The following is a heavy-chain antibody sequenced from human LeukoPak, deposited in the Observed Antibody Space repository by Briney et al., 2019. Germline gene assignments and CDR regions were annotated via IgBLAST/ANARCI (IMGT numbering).Heavy chain of an antibody. D-gene: IGHD3-10*01. V-gene: IGHV1-69*04. CDR3: ARDRGLTAPPPYGLDV. CDR1: GGTFSTSA. J-gene: IGHJ6*02. Sequence: SVQVSCKTSGGTFSTSAITWVRQAPGQGLEWMGRIIPVLNITTYAQRFQGRVTITADTSTSTVYMELSSLRSEETAVYYCARDRGLTAPPPYGLDVWGQGTTVIVSS. CDR2: IIPVLNIT.